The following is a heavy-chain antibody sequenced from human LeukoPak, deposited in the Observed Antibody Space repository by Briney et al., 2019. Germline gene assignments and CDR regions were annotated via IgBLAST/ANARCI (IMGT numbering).Heavy chain of an antibody. D-gene: IGHD2-21*02. CDR2: ISSGDSST. J-gene: IGHJ4*02. CDR1: GFTFSSYG. CDR3: AKCMSGSGVCLNFDS. Sequence: TGGSLRLSCAASGFTFSSYGMHWVRQAPGKGLQWVSGISSGDSSTYYTDSVKGRFTISRDNSKNTLYLQINSLRAEDTAVYYCAKCMSGSGVCLNFDSWGQGILVTVSS. V-gene: IGHV3-NL1*01.